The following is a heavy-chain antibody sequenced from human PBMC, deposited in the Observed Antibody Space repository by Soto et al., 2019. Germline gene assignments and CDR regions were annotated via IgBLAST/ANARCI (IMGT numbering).Heavy chain of an antibody. CDR1: GFTFSNYG. Sequence: QVQLVESGGGVVQPGRSLRLSCAASGFTFSNYGMHWVRKAPGKGLEWVAVISYDGSNKYYADSVKGRFTISRDNSKNTLYLQMNSLRAEDTAVYYCAKQFTPHSSGWSDAFDIWGQGTMVTVSS. CDR3: AKQFTPHSSGWSDAFDI. D-gene: IGHD6-19*01. J-gene: IGHJ3*02. V-gene: IGHV3-30*18. CDR2: ISYDGSNK.